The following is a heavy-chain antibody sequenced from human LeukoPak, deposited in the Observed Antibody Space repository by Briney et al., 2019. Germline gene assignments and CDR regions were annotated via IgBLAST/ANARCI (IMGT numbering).Heavy chain of an antibody. Sequence: PSETLSLTCTVSGDSLISYYWSWIRQSPGKGLEWIGYISHSGSVNYNPSLKSRVTMSVDTSKNQFSLKLSSVTAADTAVYYCARVKGREGSTVIIDYWGQGTLVTVSS. D-gene: IGHD3-10*01. J-gene: IGHJ4*02. CDR1: GDSLISYY. CDR3: ARVKGREGSTVIIDY. V-gene: IGHV4-59*01. CDR2: ISHSGSV.